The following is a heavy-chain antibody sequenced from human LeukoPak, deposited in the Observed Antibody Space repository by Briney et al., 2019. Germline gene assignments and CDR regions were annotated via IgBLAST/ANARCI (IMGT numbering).Heavy chain of an antibody. J-gene: IGHJ4*02. CDR2: MNPNSGNT. V-gene: IGHV1-8*01. CDR1: GYTFTSYD. D-gene: IGHD6-13*01. Sequence: ASVKVSCKAYGYTFTSYDINWVRQATGQGLEWMGWMNPNSGNTGYAQKLQGRVTMTTDTSTSTAYMELRSLRSDDTAVYYCARDSVAAAAKLDYWGQGTLVTVSS. CDR3: ARDSVAAAAKLDY.